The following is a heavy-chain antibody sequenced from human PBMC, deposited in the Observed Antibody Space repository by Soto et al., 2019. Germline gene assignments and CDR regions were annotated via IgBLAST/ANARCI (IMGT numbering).Heavy chain of an antibody. CDR3: ARGNIAAALVY. CDR1: GFTFSNYS. D-gene: IGHD6-13*01. V-gene: IGHV3-21*01. CDR2: ISTSSGYR. J-gene: IGHJ4*02. Sequence: GGSLRLSCAVSGFTFSNYSMNWVRQAPGKGLEWVSSISTSSGYRYYADSVKGRFTISRDNAKKSLYLQMNSLRAEDTAVYYCARGNIAAALVYWGQGTLVTVSS.